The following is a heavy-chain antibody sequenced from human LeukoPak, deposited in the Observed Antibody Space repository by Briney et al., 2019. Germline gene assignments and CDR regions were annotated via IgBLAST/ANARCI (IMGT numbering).Heavy chain of an antibody. CDR3: AREGYYDSSGYFLLPPGDAFDI. D-gene: IGHD3-22*01. CDR1: GGSISSHY. CDR2: IYYSGST. V-gene: IGHV4-59*11. J-gene: IGHJ3*02. Sequence: SETLSLTCTVSGGSISSHYWSWIRQPPGEGLEWIGYIYYSGSTNYNPSLKSRVTISVDTSKNQFSLKLSSVTAADTAVYYCAREGYYDSSGYFLLPPGDAFDIWGQGTMVTVSS.